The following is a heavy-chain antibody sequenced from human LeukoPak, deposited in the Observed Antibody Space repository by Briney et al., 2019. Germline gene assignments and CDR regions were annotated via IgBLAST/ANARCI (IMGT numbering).Heavy chain of an antibody. CDR3: ARDLVSSWYSRTPGALDY. D-gene: IGHD6-13*01. Sequence: GGSLRLSCAASGFSFSSYSMNWVRQAPGKGLEWVSSISSSSSYIYYAGSVKGRFTISRDNAKNSLYLQMNSLRAEDTAVYYCARDLVSSWYSRTPGALDYWGQGTLVTVSS. J-gene: IGHJ4*02. V-gene: IGHV3-21*01. CDR1: GFSFSSYS. CDR2: ISSSSSYI.